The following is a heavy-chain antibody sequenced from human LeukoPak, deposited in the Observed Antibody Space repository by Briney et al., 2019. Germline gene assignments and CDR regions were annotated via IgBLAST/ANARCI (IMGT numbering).Heavy chain of an antibody. CDR3: AKDRETTASGTFDY. V-gene: IGHV3-30*18. Sequence: GRSLRLSRAASGFTFSNYGMHYVRQAPGKGLEWVAVISDDGSNKYYADSVNGRFTISRDNSNNTLYMQMNSLRAEDTAVYYCAKDRETTASGTFDYWGQGSLVTVSS. CDR2: ISDDGSNK. J-gene: IGHJ4*02. CDR1: GFTFSNYG. D-gene: IGHD6-13*01.